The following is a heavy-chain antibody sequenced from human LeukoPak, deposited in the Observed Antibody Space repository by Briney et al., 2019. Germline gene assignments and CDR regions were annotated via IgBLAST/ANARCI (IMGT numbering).Heavy chain of an antibody. D-gene: IGHD3-10*01. Sequence: GGSLRLSCAASGFTFSDYYMFWIRQAPGKGLEWVSYITSSGNTIYYADSVKGRFTISRDNAKNSLYLQMNSLRAEDTAVYYCAREPNGSGDYWGQGTLVTVSS. J-gene: IGHJ4*02. CDR2: ITSSGNTI. CDR3: AREPNGSGDY. V-gene: IGHV3-11*01. CDR1: GFTFSDYY.